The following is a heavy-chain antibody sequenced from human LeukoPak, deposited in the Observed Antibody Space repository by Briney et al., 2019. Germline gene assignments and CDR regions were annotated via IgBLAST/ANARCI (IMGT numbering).Heavy chain of an antibody. Sequence: PSQTLSLTCAISGDSVSSNSPAWNWIRQSPSRGLEWLGRTYYRSKWYNYYAVPVKSRLTINPPTSKNQFSLQLNSVTPEDTAVYYCARGAVAHYDYWGQGTLVTVSS. CDR3: ARGAVAHYDY. D-gene: IGHD6-19*01. CDR2: TYYRSKWYN. CDR1: GDSVSSNSPA. V-gene: IGHV6-1*01. J-gene: IGHJ4*02.